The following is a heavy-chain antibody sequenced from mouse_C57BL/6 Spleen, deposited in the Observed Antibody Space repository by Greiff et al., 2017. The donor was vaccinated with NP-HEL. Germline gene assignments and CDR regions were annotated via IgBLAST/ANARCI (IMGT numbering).Heavy chain of an antibody. J-gene: IGHJ4*01. CDR2: INPNNGGT. V-gene: IGHV1-22*01. CDR3: ARSGIVPGSMDY. D-gene: IGHD1-1*01. CDR1: GYTFTDYN. Sequence: EVQLQQSGPELVKPGASVKMSCKASGYTFTDYNMHWVKQSHGKSLEWIGSINPNNGGTSYNQKFKGKATLTVNKSSSTAYMELRSLTSEDSAVYYCARSGIVPGSMDYWGQGTSLTVSS.